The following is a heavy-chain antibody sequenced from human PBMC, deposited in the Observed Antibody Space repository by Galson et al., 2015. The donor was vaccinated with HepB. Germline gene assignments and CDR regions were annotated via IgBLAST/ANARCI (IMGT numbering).Heavy chain of an antibody. Sequence: SLRLSCAATGFSFNNVWMHWVRQAPGKGLEWVGRIKSKTDGGTTEYAAPVKGRFTISREDSKNTLYLQMNSLKTDDTAVCYCTTDVYFSSYWSWIDPWGQGTLVTVSS. CDR3: TTDVYFSSYWSWIDP. CDR1: GFSFNNVW. D-gene: IGHD2-2*01. CDR2: IKSKTDGGTT. J-gene: IGHJ5*02. V-gene: IGHV3-15*01.